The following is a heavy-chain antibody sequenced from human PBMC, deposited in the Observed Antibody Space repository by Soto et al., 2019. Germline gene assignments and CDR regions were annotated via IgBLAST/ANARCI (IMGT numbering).Heavy chain of an antibody. V-gene: IGHV4-34*01. J-gene: IGHJ5*02. D-gene: IGHD1-7*01. CDR3: ARGSGITGTIMNCFDP. CDR2: INHSGST. Sequence: KPSETLSLTCAVYGGSFSGYYWSWIRQPPGKGLEWIGEINHSGSTNYNPSLKSRVTISVDTSKNQFSLKLSSVTAADTAVYYCARGSGITGTIMNCFDPWGQGTLVNVSS. CDR1: GGSFSGYY.